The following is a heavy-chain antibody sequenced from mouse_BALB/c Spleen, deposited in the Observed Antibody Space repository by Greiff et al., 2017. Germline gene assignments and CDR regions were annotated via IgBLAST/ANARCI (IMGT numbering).Heavy chain of an antibody. V-gene: IGHV6-6*02. Sequence: EVHLVESGGGLVQPGGSMKLSCVASGFTFSNYWMNWVRQSPEKGLEWVAEIRLKSNNYATHYAESVKGRFTISRDDSKSSVYLQMNNLRAEDTGIYYCTRSGYYDGYAMDYWGQGTSVTVSS. D-gene: IGHD2-3*01. CDR3: TRSGYYDGYAMDY. CDR1: GFTFSNYW. J-gene: IGHJ4*01. CDR2: IRLKSNNYAT.